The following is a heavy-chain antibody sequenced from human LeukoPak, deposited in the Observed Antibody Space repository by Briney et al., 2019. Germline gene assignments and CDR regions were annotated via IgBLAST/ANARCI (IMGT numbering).Heavy chain of an antibody. CDR1: GASISSYY. V-gene: IGHV4-59*01. Sequence: PSETLSLTCTVSGASISSYYWSWIRQPPGKGLEWIGHIFDIGNTKYNPSLKSRVTISVDTSENHFSLNLTSVTAADTAVYYCARDFAYGSGKYWFDPWGQGTLVTVSS. D-gene: IGHD3-10*01. CDR3: ARDFAYGSGKYWFDP. J-gene: IGHJ5*02. CDR2: IFDIGNT.